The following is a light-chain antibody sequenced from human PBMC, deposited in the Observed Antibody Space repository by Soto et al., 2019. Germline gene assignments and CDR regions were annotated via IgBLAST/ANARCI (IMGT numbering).Light chain of an antibody. CDR2: WAS. CDR3: QQYYTIPLT. V-gene: IGKV4-1*01. Sequence: DIVMTQYPDSLPVSLAGRAPISCRSSPSVLYSSDNKNYLVWYQQKPGQPPKLLIYWASTREFGVPDRVSGSGAGTDCTRTISSLQAEDVAVDYCQQYYTIPLTFGGGTKVDIK. CDR1: PSVLYSSDNKNY. J-gene: IGKJ4*01.